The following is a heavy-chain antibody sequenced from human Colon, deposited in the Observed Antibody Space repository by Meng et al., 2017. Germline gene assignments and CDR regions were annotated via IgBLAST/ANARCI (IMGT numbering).Heavy chain of an antibody. J-gene: IGHJ3*02. D-gene: IGHD4-17*01. Sequence: GESLKISCAASGFTFSPYWMSWVRQAPGRGLEWVANIKGDGSEQYYVDSVRGRFTISRDNAKNSLYLQMNSLRAEDTAIYYCCKSSVTTGIDAFDIWGQGTRVTGSS. V-gene: IGHV3-7*01. CDR3: CKSSVTTGIDAFDI. CDR1: GFTFSPYW. CDR2: IKGDGSEQ.